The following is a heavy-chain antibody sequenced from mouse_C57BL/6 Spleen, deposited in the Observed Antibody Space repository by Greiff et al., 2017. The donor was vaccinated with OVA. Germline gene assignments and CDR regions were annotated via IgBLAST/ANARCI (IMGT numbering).Heavy chain of an antibody. J-gene: IGHJ3*01. CDR2: ISGGGGNT. D-gene: IGHD1-1*01. CDR1: GFTFSSYT. CDR3: ARQTTVVDPFAY. Sequence: EVKLVESGGGLVKPGGSLKLSCAASGFTFSSYTMSWVRQTPEKRLEWVATISGGGGNTYYPDSVKGRFTISRDNAKNTLYLQMSSLRSEDTALYDCARQTTVVDPFAYWGQGTLVTVSA. V-gene: IGHV5-9*01.